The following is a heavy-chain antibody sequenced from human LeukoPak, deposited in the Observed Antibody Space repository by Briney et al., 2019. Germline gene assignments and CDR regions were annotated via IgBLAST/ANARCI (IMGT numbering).Heavy chain of an antibody. J-gene: IGHJ5*02. CDR2: INRRGTT. CDR3: ARGGTTYFSGSGTHP. V-gene: IGHV4-34*01. CDR1: GGSFSGFF. D-gene: IGHD3-10*01. Sequence: PSETLCLTCGVSGGSFSGFFWTWIRQSPGRGLEWIGEINRRGTTYYNPSLESRLAISLDTSRNQFFLNLTSVTAADTAVYFCARGGTTYFSGSGTHPWGQGTLVTVSS.